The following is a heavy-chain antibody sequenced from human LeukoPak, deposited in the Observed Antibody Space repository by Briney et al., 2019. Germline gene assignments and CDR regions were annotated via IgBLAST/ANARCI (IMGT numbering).Heavy chain of an antibody. CDR3: ATYSSLNAREFQY. CDR1: GFTFSNYW. CDR2: IKTDGSEK. D-gene: IGHD3-22*01. J-gene: IGHJ1*01. Sequence: PGGSLRLSCEGSGFTFSNYWMSWVRQAPGKGLEWVGNIKTDGSEKYYVDSVKGRFTISRDNAKNSLYLQMNSLRAEDTAVYYCATYSSLNAREFQYWGQGTLVTVSS. V-gene: IGHV3-7*01.